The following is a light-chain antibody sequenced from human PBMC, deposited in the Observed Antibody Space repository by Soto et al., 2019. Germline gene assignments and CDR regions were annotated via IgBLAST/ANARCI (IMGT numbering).Light chain of an antibody. CDR2: SNN. J-gene: IGLJ1*01. V-gene: IGLV1-44*01. Sequence: QSALTQPPSASGTPGQRVTISCSGSNSNIGSNTVSWYQQLPGTAPKLLIYSNNQRPAGVPGRFSDSKSGTSASLAISGLQSEDEADYYCAAWDDSLNGYVFGTGTKVTVL. CDR3: AAWDDSLNGYV. CDR1: NSNIGSNT.